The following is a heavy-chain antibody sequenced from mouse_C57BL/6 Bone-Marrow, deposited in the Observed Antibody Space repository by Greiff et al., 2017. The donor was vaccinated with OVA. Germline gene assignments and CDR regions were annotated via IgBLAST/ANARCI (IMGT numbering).Heavy chain of an antibody. CDR1: GYTFTSYW. CDR2: IDPNSGGT. CDR3: ARWSMITTMWFAY. V-gene: IGHV1-72*01. J-gene: IGHJ3*01. Sequence: QVQLQQPGAELVKPGASVKLSCKASGYTFTSYWMHWVKQRPGRGLEWIGRIDPNSGGTTYNEQFKSKATLTVDKPSSTSYMQFSSLTSEDSAVYYCARWSMITTMWFAYWGQGTLVTVSA. D-gene: IGHD2-4*01.